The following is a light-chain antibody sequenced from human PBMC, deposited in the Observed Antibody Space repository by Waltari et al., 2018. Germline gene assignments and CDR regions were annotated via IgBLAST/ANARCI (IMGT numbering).Light chain of an antibody. J-gene: IGKJ1*01. Sequence: EVVLTQSPGTLSLSPGERATLSCRASQSVNKYLAWYQQRPGQAPRLLIYAASTRATGVPDRFSGSGFGTDFSLTISRPEPEDFAVYFCQNHERLPATFGQGTKVEIK. CDR2: AAS. CDR3: QNHERLPAT. CDR1: QSVNKY. V-gene: IGKV3-20*01.